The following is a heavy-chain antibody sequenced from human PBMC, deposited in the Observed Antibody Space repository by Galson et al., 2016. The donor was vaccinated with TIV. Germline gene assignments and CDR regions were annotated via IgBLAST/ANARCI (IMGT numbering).Heavy chain of an antibody. CDR1: RFTFSSYG. D-gene: IGHD6-6*01. V-gene: IGHV3-30*18. CDR2: ISYDGRDT. Sequence: SLRLSCAASRFTFSSYGMHWVRQAPGKGLEWVALISYDGRDTNYADSVKGRFTISRDNSKNTLYLQMSSPRREDTALYYCAKDFYSTSSGLSWGQGTLVTVSS. CDR3: AKDFYSTSSGLS. J-gene: IGHJ4*02.